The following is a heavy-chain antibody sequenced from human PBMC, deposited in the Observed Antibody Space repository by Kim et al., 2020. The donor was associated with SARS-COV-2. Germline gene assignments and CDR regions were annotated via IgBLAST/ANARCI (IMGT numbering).Heavy chain of an antibody. V-gene: IGHV5-51*01. J-gene: IGHJ6*02. CDR3: AKGDAVDGDTAGMDV. CDR2: IYPDDSES. CDR1: GYSFTTYW. D-gene: IGHD2-21*02. Sequence: GESLKISCKGSGYSFTTYWIGWVRQMPGKGLEWMGIIYPDDSESRYSPSFQGQVTISADKSINTAYLQWSSLKASDNAMYYCAKGDAVDGDTAGMDVWGQ.